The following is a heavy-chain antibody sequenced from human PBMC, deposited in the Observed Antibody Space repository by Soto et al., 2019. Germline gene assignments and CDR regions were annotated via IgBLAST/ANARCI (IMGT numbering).Heavy chain of an antibody. CDR3: AKDAIMVSRAFNYFDF. J-gene: IGHJ4*02. V-gene: IGHV3-23*01. CDR2: ISGSGGAT. D-gene: IGHD3-10*01. Sequence: PGGTLRLSCAVSGFIPSSYAMSWVRLAPGKGQERVSGISGSGGATSYADSVKRRFTITRDNSKNIQYLPMNSSSAEDTATYYYAKDAIMVSRAFNYFDFWGQGALVTVSS. CDR1: GFIPSSYA.